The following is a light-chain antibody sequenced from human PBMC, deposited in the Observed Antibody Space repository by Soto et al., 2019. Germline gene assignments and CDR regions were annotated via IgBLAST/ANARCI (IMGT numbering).Light chain of an antibody. CDR2: GAS. CDR3: QQYDMSPSWS. V-gene: IGKV3-20*01. Sequence: EIVLTQSPGTLSLSPGERATLSCRASQSLSFTYLAWYQQKPGLAPRLLIYGASTRATGIPDRFSGSGSGTDFTLTISRLEPEDFAVYYCQQYDMSPSWSFGQGTKV. CDR1: QSLSFTY. J-gene: IGKJ1*01.